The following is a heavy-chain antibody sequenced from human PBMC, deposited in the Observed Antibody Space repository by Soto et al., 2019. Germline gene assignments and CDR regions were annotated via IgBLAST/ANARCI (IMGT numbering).Heavy chain of an antibody. V-gene: IGHV1-18*01. J-gene: IGHJ6*04. Sequence: QVQLVQSGDEVRKPGSSVKVSCKASGYIFVNYGIAWVRQAPGQGLEWMGWISPYSGNTHYASKVQGRLTMTTATSTSPAYMGVGRLRSDDTGVHYWAMSDNFVTPTPQDVLGKGTTVTVSS. CDR1: GYIFVNYG. CDR2: ISPYSGNT. CDR3: AMSDNFVTPTPQDV. D-gene: IGHD3-16*02.